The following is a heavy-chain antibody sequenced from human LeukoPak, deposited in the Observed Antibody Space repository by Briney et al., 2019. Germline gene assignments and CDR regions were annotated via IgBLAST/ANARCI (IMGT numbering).Heavy chain of an antibody. CDR1: DGSINSEF. D-gene: IGHD6-19*01. Sequence: SETLSLTCTASDGSINSEFWTWIRQPPGKGLEWIGYIRYSGRTSYNPSLKSRVTISIDTSKNLFSLKLRSVTTADTAIYYCARIPDVSGWPFDYWGQGTLVTVS. V-gene: IGHV4-59*01. CDR3: ARIPDVSGWPFDY. J-gene: IGHJ4*02. CDR2: IRYSGRT.